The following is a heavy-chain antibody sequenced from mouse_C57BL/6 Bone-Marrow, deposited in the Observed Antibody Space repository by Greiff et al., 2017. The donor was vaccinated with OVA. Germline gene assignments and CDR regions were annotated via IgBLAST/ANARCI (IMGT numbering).Heavy chain of an antibody. CDR2: IDPANGNT. Sequence: EVKLVESVAELVRPGASVKLSCTASGFNIKNTYMHWVKQRPEQGLEWIGRIDPANGNTKYAPKFQGKATITADTSSNTAYLQLSSLTSEDTAIYYCARVEVYYYGKGTFAYWGQGTLVTVSA. J-gene: IGHJ3*01. D-gene: IGHD1-1*01. CDR1: GFNIKNTY. CDR3: ARVEVYYYGKGTFAY. V-gene: IGHV14-3*01.